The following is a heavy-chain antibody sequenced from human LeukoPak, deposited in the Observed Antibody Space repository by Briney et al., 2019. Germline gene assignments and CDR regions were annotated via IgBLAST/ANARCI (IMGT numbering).Heavy chain of an antibody. D-gene: IGHD6-13*01. CDR3: ARGGNYSSSCDLVRSGYYYYYMDG. CDR1: GYTFTSYD. CDR2: MNPNSGTA. V-gene: IGHV1-8*01. Sequence: ASVRVSCKASGYTFTSYDINWVRQAPGQGLEWMGWMNPNSGTAGYAQKFQGRVTMTRDTSISTAYMELSSLRSEDTAVYYCARGGNYSSSCDLVRSGYYYYYMDGWGKGTTVTVSS. J-gene: IGHJ6*03.